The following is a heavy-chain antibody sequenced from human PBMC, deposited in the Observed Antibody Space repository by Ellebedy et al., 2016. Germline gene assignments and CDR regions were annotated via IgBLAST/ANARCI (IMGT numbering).Heavy chain of an antibody. CDR1: GGSFSGYY. D-gene: IGHD3-10*01. J-gene: IGHJ4*02. Sequence: SETLSLTCAVYGGSFSGYYWSWIRQPPGKGLEWIGEINHSGSTNYNPSLKSRVTISVDTSKNQFSLKLSSVTAADTAVYYCARGDFGVYYGSGSYLDYWGQGTLVTVSS. CDR2: INHSGST. V-gene: IGHV4-34*01. CDR3: ARGDFGVYYGSGSYLDY.